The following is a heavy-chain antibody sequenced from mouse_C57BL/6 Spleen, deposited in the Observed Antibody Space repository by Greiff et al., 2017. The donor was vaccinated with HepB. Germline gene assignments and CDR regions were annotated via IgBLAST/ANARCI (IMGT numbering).Heavy chain of an antibody. CDR2: IYPGDGDT. CDR1: GYAFSSSW. CDR3: ARVGTGPYFDY. J-gene: IGHJ2*01. D-gene: IGHD4-1*01. V-gene: IGHV1-82*01. Sequence: VKLQESGPELVKPGASVKISCKASGYAFSSSWMNWVKQRPGKGLEWIGRIYPGDGDTNYNGKFKGKATLTADKSSSTAYMQLSSLTSEDSAVYFCARVGTGPYFDYWGQGTTLTVSS.